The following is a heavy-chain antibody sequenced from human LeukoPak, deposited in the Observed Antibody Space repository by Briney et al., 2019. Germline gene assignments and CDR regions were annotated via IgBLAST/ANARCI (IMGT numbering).Heavy chain of an antibody. CDR3: ARVSSPWSPRDAFDI. CDR1: GGSVSSNSAV. D-gene: IGHD1-26*01. J-gene: IGHJ3*02. CDR2: TYYKSKWYN. V-gene: IGHV6-1*01. Sequence: SQTLSLTCAISGGSVSSNSAVWNWIRQSPSRGLEWLGRTYYKSKWYNDYAVSVKSRITINPDTSKNQFSLQLNSLTPEDTAVYYCARVSSPWSPRDAFDIWGQGTMVTVSS.